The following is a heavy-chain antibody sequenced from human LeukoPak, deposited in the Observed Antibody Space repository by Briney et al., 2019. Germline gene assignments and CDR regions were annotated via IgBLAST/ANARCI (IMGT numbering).Heavy chain of an antibody. D-gene: IGHD5-12*01. Sequence: SETLSLTCTVSGGSISSYDWSWIRQPPGKGLEWIGCISYSGSTNYNPSLKSRVAISVDTSKKQFSLKLSSVTAADTAVYYCARGPDPVATLGPTTYGMDVWGQGTTVTVCS. V-gene: IGHV4-59*01. J-gene: IGHJ6*02. CDR3: ARGPDPVATLGPTTYGMDV. CDR1: GGSISSYD. CDR2: ISYSGST.